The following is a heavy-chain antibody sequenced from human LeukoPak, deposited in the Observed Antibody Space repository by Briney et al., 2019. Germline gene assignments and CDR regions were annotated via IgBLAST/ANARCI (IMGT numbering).Heavy chain of an antibody. CDR2: INHSGST. CDR3: AREDDYDSSGYYYEPSEYFQH. V-gene: IGHV4-34*01. J-gene: IGHJ1*01. CDR1: GGSISSYY. Sequence: TSETLSLTCTVSGGSISSYYWSWIRQPPGKGLEWIGEINHSGSTNYNPSLKSRVTISVDTSKNQFSLKLSSVTAADTAVYYCAREDDYDSSGYYYEPSEYFQHWGQGTLVTVSS. D-gene: IGHD3-22*01.